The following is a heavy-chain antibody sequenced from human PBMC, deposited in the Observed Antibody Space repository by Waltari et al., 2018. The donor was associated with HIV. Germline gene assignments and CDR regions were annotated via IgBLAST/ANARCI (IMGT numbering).Heavy chain of an antibody. D-gene: IGHD5-12*01. CDR2: IYYSGST. V-gene: IGHV4-39*07. J-gene: IGHJ4*02. CDR3: ARQVDLDYFDY. CDR1: GGSISSSSYY. Sequence: QLQLQESGPGLVKPSETLSLTCTVPGGSISSSSYYWGWIRQPPGKGLEWIGSIYYSGSTYYNPSLKSRVTISVDTSKNQFSLKLSSVTAADTAVYYCARQVDLDYFDYWGQGTLVTVSS.